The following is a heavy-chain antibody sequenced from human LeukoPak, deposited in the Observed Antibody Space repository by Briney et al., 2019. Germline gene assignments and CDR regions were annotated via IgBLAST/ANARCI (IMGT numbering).Heavy chain of an antibody. D-gene: IGHD4-17*01. CDR3: AKDDHYGDYLGLFDY. J-gene: IGHJ4*02. CDR2: ISGSGGST. CDR1: GFTFSSYA. V-gene: IGHV3-23*01. Sequence: GGSLRLSCAAYGFTFSSYAMSWVRQAPGKGLEWVSAISGSGGSTYYADSLKGRCTISRDNSKNTLYLQMNSLRAEDTAVYYCAKDDHYGDYLGLFDYWGQGTLVTVSS.